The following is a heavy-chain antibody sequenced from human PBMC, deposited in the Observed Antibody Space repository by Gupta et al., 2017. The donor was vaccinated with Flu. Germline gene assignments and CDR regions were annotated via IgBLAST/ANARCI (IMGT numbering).Heavy chain of an antibody. D-gene: IGHD5-12*01. CDR2: IKSKVDGGTA. J-gene: IGHJ4*02. V-gene: IGHV3-15*01. CDR3: YGPIYDCSDY. CDR1: GFTFTNAW. Sequence: EVQLVESGGGLVKPGGSLRLSCVASGFTFTNAWMSWVRQAPGKGLEWIGRIKSKVDGGTADYAAPVKGRFTMSRDDSKSTLYLQISGLRTEDTAVYYCYGPIYDCSDYWGQGTLVTVSS.